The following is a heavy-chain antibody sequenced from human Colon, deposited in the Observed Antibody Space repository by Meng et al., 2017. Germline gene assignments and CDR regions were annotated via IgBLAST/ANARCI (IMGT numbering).Heavy chain of an antibody. J-gene: IGHJ4*02. Sequence: SDTLSPTCTASGGSVSSKSHYWSWMRQSPDNRPEWIGYIHYTGGTTYNPSLKSRVVISVDTSTNQFSLKLNSVTAADTAVYFCARFRVLLKDFDYWGQGTRVTVSS. CDR2: IHYTGGT. CDR1: GGSVSSKSHY. CDR3: ARFRVLLKDFDY. D-gene: IGHD2/OR15-2a*01. V-gene: IGHV4-61*01.